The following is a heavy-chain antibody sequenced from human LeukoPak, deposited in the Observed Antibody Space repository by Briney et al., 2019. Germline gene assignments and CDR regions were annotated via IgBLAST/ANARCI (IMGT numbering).Heavy chain of an antibody. D-gene: IGHD3-10*01. J-gene: IGHJ4*02. CDR3: ARSSRVLWFGELS. CDR2: IYYSGST. CDR1: GGSISSYY. Sequence: SETLSLTCTVSGGSISSYYWSWIRQPPGKGLEWIGHIYYSGSTNYNPSLKSRVTISVDTSKNQFSLKLSSVTAADTAVYYCARSSRVLWFGELSWGQGTLVTVSS. V-gene: IGHV4-59*01.